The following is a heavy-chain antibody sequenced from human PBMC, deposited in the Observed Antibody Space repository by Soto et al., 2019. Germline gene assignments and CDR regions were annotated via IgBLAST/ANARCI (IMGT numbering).Heavy chain of an antibody. J-gene: IGHJ3*02. Sequence: GGSLRLSCAASGFTFSSYSMNWVRQAPGKGLEWVSSISSSSSYIYYADSVKGRFTISRDNAKNSLYLQMNSLRAEDTAVYYCARDRNWEYPGAFDIWGQGTMVTVSS. D-gene: IGHD1-26*01. V-gene: IGHV3-21*01. CDR3: ARDRNWEYPGAFDI. CDR1: GFTFSSYS. CDR2: ISSSSSYI.